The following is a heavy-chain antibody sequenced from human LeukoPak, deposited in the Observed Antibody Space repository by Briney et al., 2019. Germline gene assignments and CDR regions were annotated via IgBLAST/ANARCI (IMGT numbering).Heavy chain of an antibody. J-gene: IGHJ4*02. CDR3: AKDLDYYDSSGYWED. CDR2: INHSGST. CDR1: GGSFSGYY. D-gene: IGHD3-22*01. Sequence: PSETLSLTCAVYGGSFSGYYWSWIRQPPGKGLEWIGEINHSGSTNYNPSLKSRVTISVDTSKNQFSLKLSSVTAADTAVYYCAKDLDYYDSSGYWEDWGQGTLVTVSS. V-gene: IGHV4-34*01.